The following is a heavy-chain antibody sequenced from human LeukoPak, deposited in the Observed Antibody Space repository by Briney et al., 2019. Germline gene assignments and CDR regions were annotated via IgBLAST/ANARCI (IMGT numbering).Heavy chain of an antibody. Sequence: GALRLSCAASGFTFSSYAMHWVRQAPGKGLEWVAVISYDGSNKYYADSVKGRFTISRDNSKNTLYLQMNSLRAEDTAVYYCVRGSDWFDPWGQGTLVTVSS. CDR1: GFTFSSYA. CDR3: VRGSDWFDP. CDR2: ISYDGSNK. J-gene: IGHJ5*02. V-gene: IGHV3-30*04.